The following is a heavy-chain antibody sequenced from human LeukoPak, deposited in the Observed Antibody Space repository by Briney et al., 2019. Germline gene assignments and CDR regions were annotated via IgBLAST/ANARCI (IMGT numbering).Heavy chain of an antibody. V-gene: IGHV1-46*01. CDR3: ARARPPYSSGWYSLGY. CDR1: GYTFTSYY. D-gene: IGHD6-19*01. CDR2: INPSGGST. J-gene: IGHJ4*02. Sequence: PSVKVSCKASGYTFTSYYMHWVRQAPGQGLEWMGIINPSGGSTSYAQKFQGRVTMTRDTSTSTVYMELSSLRSEDTAVYYCARARPPYSSGWYSLGYWSQGTLVTVSS.